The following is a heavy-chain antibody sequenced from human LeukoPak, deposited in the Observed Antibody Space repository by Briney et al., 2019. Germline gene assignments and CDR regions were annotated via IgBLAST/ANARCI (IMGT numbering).Heavy chain of an antibody. CDR1: GFVVSTHY. V-gene: IGHV3-66*01. D-gene: IGHD4-17*01. CDR2: IFSGGSR. J-gene: IGHJ4*02. CDR3: ARAKDYGDYEFAY. Sequence: GGSLRLSCGASGFVVSTHYMTWVRQAPGKGLEWVAFIFSGGSRYYADSVKGRFSLSRDNSKTTLNLQMNSLRAEDTAVYYCARAKDYGDYEFAYWGQGTLVTVSS.